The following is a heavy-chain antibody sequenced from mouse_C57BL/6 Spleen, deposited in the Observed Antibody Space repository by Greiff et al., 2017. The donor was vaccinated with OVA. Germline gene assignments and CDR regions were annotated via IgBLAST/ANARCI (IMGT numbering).Heavy chain of an antibody. CDR3: TFYDNRAY. Sequence: EVQLQQSGAELVRPGASVKLSCTASGFNIKDDYMHWVKQRPEQGLEWIGWIDPENGDTEYASKFQGKATITADTSSNTAYLQLSSLTSEDTAVYYCTFYDNRAYWGQGTLVTVSA. CDR2: IDPENGDT. J-gene: IGHJ3*01. CDR1: GFNIKDDY. D-gene: IGHD1-1*01. V-gene: IGHV14-4*01.